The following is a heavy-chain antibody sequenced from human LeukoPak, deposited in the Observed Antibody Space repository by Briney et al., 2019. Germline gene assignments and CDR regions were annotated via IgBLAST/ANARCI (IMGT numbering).Heavy chain of an antibody. CDR1: GGSISSSSYY. Sequence: PSETLSLTCTVSGGSISSSSYYWGWIRQPPGKGLEWIGSIYCSGSTYYNPSLKSRVTISVDTSKNQFSLKLSSVTAADTAVYYCARPVYGDYSGDYWGQGTLVTVSS. CDR3: ARPVYGDYSGDY. D-gene: IGHD4-17*01. J-gene: IGHJ4*02. CDR2: IYCSGST. V-gene: IGHV4-39*01.